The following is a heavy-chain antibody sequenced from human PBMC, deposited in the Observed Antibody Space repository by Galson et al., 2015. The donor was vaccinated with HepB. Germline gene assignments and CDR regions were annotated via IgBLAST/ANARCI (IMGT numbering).Heavy chain of an antibody. D-gene: IGHD3-10*01. CDR2: INLSGST. J-gene: IGHJ4*02. CDR1: GGSFSGYY. CDR3: ARSGPGSGSYYIFDY. Sequence: ETLSLTCAVYGGSFSGYYWSWIRQPPGKGLEWIGEINLSGSTNYNPSLKSRVTISVDTSKNQFSLKLSSVTAADTAVYYCARSGPGSGSYYIFDYWGQGTLVTVSS. V-gene: IGHV4-34*01.